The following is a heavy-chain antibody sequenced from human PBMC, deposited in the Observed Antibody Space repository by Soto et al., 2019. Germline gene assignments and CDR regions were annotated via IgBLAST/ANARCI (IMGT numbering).Heavy chain of an antibody. CDR3: AKGPGGRGWSGFDC. V-gene: IGHV3-23*01. CDR1: GFTFHNYI. CDR2: ITADGGST. J-gene: IGHJ4*02. Sequence: EPLRHYCPAPGFTFHNYIINWVRQAPGKGLAWISTITADGGSTFYADSVKGRFTISRDNSKNTLYLQMDNLRAEDTALYYWAKGPGGRGWSGFDCWGQGTQVTVSS. D-gene: IGHD6-19*01.